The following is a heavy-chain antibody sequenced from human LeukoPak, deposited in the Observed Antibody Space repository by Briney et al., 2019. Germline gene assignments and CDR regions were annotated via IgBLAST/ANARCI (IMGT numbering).Heavy chain of an antibody. D-gene: IGHD3-22*01. CDR1: GGSISSGGYY. V-gene: IGHV4-31*03. CDR2: IYYSGST. J-gene: IGHJ4*02. CDR3: TSGYDSSGYFDY. Sequence: PSETLSLTCTVSGGSISSGGYYWSWIRQHPGKGLEWIGYIYYSGSTYYNPSLKSRVTISVDTSKNQFSLKLSSVTAADTAVYYYTSGYDSSGYFDYWGQGTLVTVSS.